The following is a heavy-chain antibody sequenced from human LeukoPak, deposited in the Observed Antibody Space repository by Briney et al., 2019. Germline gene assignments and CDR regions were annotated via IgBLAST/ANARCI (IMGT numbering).Heavy chain of an antibody. Sequence: PGGSLRLSCAASGFTFSSYSMNWVHQAPGKGLEWVSSISSSSSYIYYADSVKGRFTISRDNAKNSLYLQMNSLRAEDTAVYYCAREGSYSSSPTSHFDYWGQGTLVTVSS. CDR2: ISSSSSYI. CDR1: GFTFSSYS. V-gene: IGHV3-21*01. D-gene: IGHD6-6*01. CDR3: AREGSYSSSPTSHFDY. J-gene: IGHJ4*02.